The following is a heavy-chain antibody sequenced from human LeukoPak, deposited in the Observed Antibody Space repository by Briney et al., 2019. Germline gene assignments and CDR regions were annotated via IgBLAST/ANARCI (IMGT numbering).Heavy chain of an antibody. CDR3: ARESSVGAHKAFDY. D-gene: IGHD1-26*01. J-gene: IGHJ4*02. CDR2: INSDGSST. V-gene: IGHV3-74*01. CDR1: GXXXXNYW. Sequence: GXXXXNYWMHWVRHAPGKGLVWVSRINSDGSSTSCADSVKGRFTISRDNAKNTLYLQMNSLRAEDTAVYYCARESSVGAHKAFDYWGQGTLVTVSS.